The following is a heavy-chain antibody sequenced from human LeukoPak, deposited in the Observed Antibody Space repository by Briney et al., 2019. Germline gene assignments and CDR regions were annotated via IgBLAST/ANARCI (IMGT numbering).Heavy chain of an antibody. CDR3: ANSHIPHEQQLEDDAFDI. D-gene: IGHD6-13*01. CDR1: GFTFSSFW. J-gene: IGHJ3*02. Sequence: GGSLRLSCAASGFTFSSFWMSWVRQAPGKGLEWVANMKQDGSQKHYVDSVKGRFTISRDNSKNTLYLQMNSLRAEDTAVYYCANSHIPHEQQLEDDAFDIWGQGTMVTVSS. V-gene: IGHV3-7*01. CDR2: MKQDGSQK.